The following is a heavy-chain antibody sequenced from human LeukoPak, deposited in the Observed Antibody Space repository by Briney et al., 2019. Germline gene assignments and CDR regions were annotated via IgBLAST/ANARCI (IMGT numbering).Heavy chain of an antibody. D-gene: IGHD6-6*01. Sequence: GGSLRLSCAASGFTFSSYAMSWVRQAPGKGLEWVSAISGSDGSTYYADSVKGRFTISRDNSKNTLYLQMNSLRAEDTAIYSCAKGSSSNIAARLNYWGQGTLVTVSS. CDR1: GFTFSSYA. V-gene: IGHV3-23*01. CDR3: AKGSSSNIAARLNY. J-gene: IGHJ4*02. CDR2: ISGSDGST.